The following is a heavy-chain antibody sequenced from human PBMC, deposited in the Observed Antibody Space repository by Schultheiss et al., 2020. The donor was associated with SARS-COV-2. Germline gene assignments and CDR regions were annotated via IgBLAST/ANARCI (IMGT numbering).Heavy chain of an antibody. CDR3: ARHKTPWYFDL. Sequence: SETLSLTCTVSGGSFSGYYWSWIRQPPGKGLEWIGYIYYSGSTNYNPSLKSRVTISVDTSKNQFSLKLSSVTAADTAVYYCARHKTPWYFDLWGRGTLVTVSS. J-gene: IGHJ2*01. CDR1: GGSFSGYY. CDR2: IYYSGST. V-gene: IGHV4-59*08.